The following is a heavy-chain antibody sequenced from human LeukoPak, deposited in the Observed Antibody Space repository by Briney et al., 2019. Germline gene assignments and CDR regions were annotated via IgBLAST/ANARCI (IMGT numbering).Heavy chain of an antibody. Sequence: ASVKVSCKASGYTFTGYYMHWVRQAPGQGLEWMGWINPNSGGTNYAQKFQGRVTMTRDTSISTAYMELSRLRSDDTAVYYCARDSWNGEAGAFDIWAKGQWSPSLQ. CDR3: ARDSWNGEAGAFDI. CDR2: INPNSGGT. D-gene: IGHD1-1*01. J-gene: IGHJ3*02. CDR1: GYTFTGYY. V-gene: IGHV1-2*02.